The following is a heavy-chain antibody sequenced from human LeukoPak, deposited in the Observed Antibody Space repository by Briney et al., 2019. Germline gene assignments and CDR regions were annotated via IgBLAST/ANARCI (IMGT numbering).Heavy chain of an antibody. CDR1: GFTFSSYS. CDR3: ARDTRLYGDYYYGMDV. CDR2: ISSSSSYI. V-gene: IGHV3-21*01. J-gene: IGHJ6*02. Sequence: GGSLRLPCAASGFTFSSYSMNWVRQAPGKGLEWVSSISSSSSYIYYADSVKGRFTISRDNAKNSLYLQMNSLRAEDTAVYYCARDTRLYGDYYYGMDVWGQGTTVTVPS. D-gene: IGHD4-17*01.